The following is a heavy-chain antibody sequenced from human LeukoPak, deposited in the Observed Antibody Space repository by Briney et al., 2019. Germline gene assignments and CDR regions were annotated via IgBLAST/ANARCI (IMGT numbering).Heavy chain of an antibody. V-gene: IGHV3-48*01. J-gene: IGHJ6*02. Sequence: GGSLRLSCAASGFTFSSYSMNWVRQAPGKGLEWVSYISSSSSTIYYADSAKGRFTISRDNAKNSLYLQMNSLRAEDTAVYYCARDSLVRGLPPWYYYYGMDVWGQGTTVTVSS. CDR1: GFTFSSYS. CDR3: ARDSLVRGLPPWYYYYGMDV. CDR2: ISSSSSTI. D-gene: IGHD3-10*01.